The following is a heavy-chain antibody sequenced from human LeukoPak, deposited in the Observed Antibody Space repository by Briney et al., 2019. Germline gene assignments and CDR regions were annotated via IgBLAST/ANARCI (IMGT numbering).Heavy chain of an antibody. CDR2: INPNSGGT. CDR3: ARGGRYHWNINY. Sequence: GASVKVSCKASGYTFTDNYIHWVRQAPGQGLEWLGWINPNSGGTNYAQKFQGRVTMTRDTSISTAYMELSSLRSDDTAVYYCARGGRYHWNINYWGQGTLVTVSS. CDR1: GYTFTDNY. V-gene: IGHV1-2*02. J-gene: IGHJ4*02. D-gene: IGHD1/OR15-1a*01.